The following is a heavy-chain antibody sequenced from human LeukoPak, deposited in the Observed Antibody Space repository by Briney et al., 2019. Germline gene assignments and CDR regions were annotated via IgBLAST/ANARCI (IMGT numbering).Heavy chain of an antibody. CDR1: GYTLTELS. J-gene: IGHJ6*02. V-gene: IGHV1-24*01. D-gene: IGHD1-26*01. CDR3: ATPIVGATNYYYYYGMDV. Sequence: ASVKVSCKVSGYTLTELSMHWVRQAPGKGLEWMGGFDPEDGETIYAQKFQGRVTMTEDTSTDTAYMELSSLRSEDTAVYYCATPIVGATNYYYYYGMDVWGQGTTVTVSS. CDR2: FDPEDGET.